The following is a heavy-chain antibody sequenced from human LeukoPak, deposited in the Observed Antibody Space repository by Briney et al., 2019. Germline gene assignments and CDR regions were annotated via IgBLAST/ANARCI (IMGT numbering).Heavy chain of an antibody. CDR3: ARGGSSGWSYYFDY. CDR1: GGSISSGDYY. V-gene: IGHV4-30-4*08. J-gene: IGHJ4*02. D-gene: IGHD6-19*01. CDR2: IYYSGST. Sequence: SETLSLTCTVSGGSISSGDYYWSWIRQPPGKGLEWIGYIYYSGSTYYNPSLKSRVTISVDTSKNQFSLKLSSVTAADTAVYYCARGGSSGWSYYFDYWGQGTLVTVPS.